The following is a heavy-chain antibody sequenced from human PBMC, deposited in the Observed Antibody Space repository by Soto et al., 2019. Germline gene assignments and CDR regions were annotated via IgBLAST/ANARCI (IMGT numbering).Heavy chain of an antibody. J-gene: IGHJ4*02. V-gene: IGHV1-69*13. CDR3: ARAEINGHNQYYFDY. CDR1: GGTFSSYA. Sequence: SVKVSCKASGGTFSSYAISWVRQAPGQGLEWMGGIIPIFGTANYAQKFQGRVTITADESTSTAYMELSSLRSEDTAVYYCARAEINGHNQYYFDYWGQGTLVTVSS. CDR2: IIPIFGTA. D-gene: IGHD2-8*01.